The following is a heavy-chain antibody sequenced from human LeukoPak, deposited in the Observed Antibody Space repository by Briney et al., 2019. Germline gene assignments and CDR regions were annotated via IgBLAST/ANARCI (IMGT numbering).Heavy chain of an antibody. CDR1: GGSISSSSYY. CDR2: IYYSGST. Sequence: SETLSLTCTVSGGSISSSSYYWGWLRQPPGKGLEWIGSIYYSGSTYYNPSLKSRVTISVDTSKNQFSLKLSSVTAADTAVYYCARGYGDYGYDAFDIWGQGTMVTVSS. CDR3: ARGYGDYGYDAFDI. D-gene: IGHD4-17*01. V-gene: IGHV4-39*07. J-gene: IGHJ3*02.